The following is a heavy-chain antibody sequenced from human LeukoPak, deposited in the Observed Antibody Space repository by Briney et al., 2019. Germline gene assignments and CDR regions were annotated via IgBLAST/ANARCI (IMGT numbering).Heavy chain of an antibody. J-gene: IGHJ4*02. D-gene: IGHD3-22*01. CDR1: GGSISSYY. CDR3: ARGGRPDYYDSTGSFDY. Sequence: PSETLSLTCTVSGGSISSYYWSWIRQPPGKGLEWLGYIYYSGSTNYNPSLKSRVTISVHTSKNQFSLKLSSVTAADTAVYYCARGGRPDYYDSTGSFDYWGQGTLVTVSS. CDR2: IYYSGST. V-gene: IGHV4-59*01.